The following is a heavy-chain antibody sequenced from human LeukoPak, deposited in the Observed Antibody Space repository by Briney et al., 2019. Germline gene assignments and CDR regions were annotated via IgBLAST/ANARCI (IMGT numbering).Heavy chain of an antibody. V-gene: IGHV3-53*01. J-gene: IGHJ4*02. CDR1: GFTVSSNY. CDR2: IYSGGST. CDR3: ASLPIAAAGTSLDY. D-gene: IGHD6-13*01. Sequence: PGGSLRLSCAASGFTVSSNYMSWVRQAPGKGLEWVSVIYSGGSTHYADSVKGRFTISRDNSKNTLYLQMNSLRAEDTAVYYCASLPIAAAGTSLDYWGQGTLVTVSS.